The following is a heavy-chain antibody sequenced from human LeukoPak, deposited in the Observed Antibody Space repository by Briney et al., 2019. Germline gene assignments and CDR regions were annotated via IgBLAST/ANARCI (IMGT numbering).Heavy chain of an antibody. CDR3: AKSVCSSTSCPGDY. Sequence: GGSLRLSCAASGFTFSIYAMSWVRQAPGKGLEWVSAISGSGGTAYYADSVKGRFTISRDNSKNTLYLQMNSLRAEDTAVYYCAKSVCSSTSCPGDYWGQGTLVTVSS. J-gene: IGHJ4*02. V-gene: IGHV3-23*01. D-gene: IGHD2-2*01. CDR1: GFTFSIYA. CDR2: ISGSGGTA.